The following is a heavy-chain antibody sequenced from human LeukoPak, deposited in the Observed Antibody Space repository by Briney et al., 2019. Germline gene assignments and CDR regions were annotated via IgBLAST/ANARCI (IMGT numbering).Heavy chain of an antibody. J-gene: IGHJ6*03. D-gene: IGHD5-24*01. CDR1: GYTFTGYY. CDR3: ARDGSHRRLQYYYYMDV. CDR2: INPSGGST. Sequence: ASVKVSCKASGYTFTGYYIHWVRQAPGQGLEWMGIINPSGGSTSYAQKFQGRVTMTRDMSTSTVYMELSSLRSEDTAVYYCARDGSHRRLQYYYYMDVWGKGTTVTVSS. V-gene: IGHV1-46*01.